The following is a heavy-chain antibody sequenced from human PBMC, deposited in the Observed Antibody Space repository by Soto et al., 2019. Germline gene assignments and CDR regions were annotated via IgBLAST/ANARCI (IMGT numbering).Heavy chain of an antibody. CDR1: GFTFSSYW. Sequence: EVQLVESGGGLVQPGGSLRLSCAASGFTFSSYWMHWVRQAPGKGLVWVSRIKTDGSNTHYADSVKGRFTISRDNAKNTLCLQMNSLRAEDTAVYYCARRTDAYNWADYWGQGTLVTVSS. CDR2: IKTDGSNT. CDR3: ARRTDAYNWADY. D-gene: IGHD1-1*01. J-gene: IGHJ4*02. V-gene: IGHV3-74*01.